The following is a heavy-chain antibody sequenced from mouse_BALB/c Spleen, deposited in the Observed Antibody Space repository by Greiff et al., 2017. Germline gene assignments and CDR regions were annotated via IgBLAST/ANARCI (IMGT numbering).Heavy chain of an antibody. V-gene: IGHV14-3*02. D-gene: IGHD1-2*01. CDR3: ARSTLRRPYLDY. CDR2: IDPANGNT. Sequence: EVQLQQSGAELVKPGASVKLSCTASGFNIKDTYMHWVKQRPEQGLEWIGRIDPANGNTKYDPKFQGKATITADTSSNTAYLQLSSLTSEDTAVYYCARSTLRRPYLDYWGQGTTLTVSS. J-gene: IGHJ2*01. CDR1: GFNIKDTY.